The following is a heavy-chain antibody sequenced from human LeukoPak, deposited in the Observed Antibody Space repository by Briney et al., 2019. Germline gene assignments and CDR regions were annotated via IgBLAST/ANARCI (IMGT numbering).Heavy chain of an antibody. CDR3: ATARAAYGGTYYFDY. CDR1: GFTVTTNC. J-gene: IGHJ4*02. CDR2: LYSGGST. D-gene: IGHD4-23*01. V-gene: IGHV3-66*01. Sequence: GGSLRLSCAASGFTVTTNCMTWVRQAPGKGLECVSVLYSGGSTYYAASVKGRFTISRDTSKNALYLEMNSLRAEDTAVYYCATARAAYGGTYYFDYWGQGTLVTVSS.